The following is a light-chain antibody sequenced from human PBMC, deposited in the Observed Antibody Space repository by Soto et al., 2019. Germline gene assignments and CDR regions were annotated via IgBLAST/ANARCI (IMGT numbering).Light chain of an antibody. CDR1: QDVSND. J-gene: IGKJ3*01. Sequence: DIQMTQSPPSLSASVGDRVTITCRASQDVSNDLGWFQQKPGKAPKRLIYAASSLQSGVPSRFSGSGSGTDFTLTISSLQPEDFATYYCQQSYSTPRTVGPGTKVDIK. CDR2: AAS. CDR3: QQSYSTPRT. V-gene: IGKV1-39*01.